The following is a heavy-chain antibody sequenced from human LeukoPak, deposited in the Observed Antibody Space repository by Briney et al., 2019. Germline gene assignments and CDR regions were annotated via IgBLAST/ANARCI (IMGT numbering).Heavy chain of an antibody. J-gene: IGHJ3*02. V-gene: IGHV4-59*01. CDR3: ARCRDYYDSNGYSETVVFDI. CDR1: GGSISSYY. CDR2: IYYSGGT. Sequence: SETLSLTCTVSGGSISSYYWSWIRQPPGKGLEWIGYIYYSGGTNYNPSLNSRVTISVDTSKNQFSLKLSSVTAADTAVYYCARCRDYYDSNGYSETVVFDIWGQGTMVTVSS. D-gene: IGHD3-22*01.